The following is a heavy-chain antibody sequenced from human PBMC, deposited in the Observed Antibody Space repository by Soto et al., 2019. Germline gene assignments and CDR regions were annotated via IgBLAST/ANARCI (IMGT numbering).Heavy chain of an antibody. Sequence: GGSLRLSCAASGFTFSSYSMNWVRQAPGKGLEWVSYISSSSSTIYYADSMKGRFTISRDNAKNSLYLQMNSLRDEDTAGYYCARKWVLWYGMDVWGQGTTVTVSS. V-gene: IGHV3-48*02. CDR1: GFTFSSYS. CDR2: ISSSSSTI. D-gene: IGHD1-26*01. J-gene: IGHJ6*02. CDR3: ARKWVLWYGMDV.